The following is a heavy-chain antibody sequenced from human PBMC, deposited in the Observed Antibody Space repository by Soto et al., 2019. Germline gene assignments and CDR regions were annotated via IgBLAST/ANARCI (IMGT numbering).Heavy chain of an antibody. D-gene: IGHD3-22*01. Sequence: GGSLRLSCAASGFTFSSYEMNWVRQAPGKGLEWVSYISSSGSTIYYADSVKGRFTISRDNAKNSLYLQMNSLRAEDTAVYYCAREIVRMYYYDSSAKGGMDVWGQGTTVTVSS. CDR1: GFTFSSYE. CDR3: AREIVRMYYYDSSAKGGMDV. CDR2: ISSSGSTI. V-gene: IGHV3-48*03. J-gene: IGHJ6*02.